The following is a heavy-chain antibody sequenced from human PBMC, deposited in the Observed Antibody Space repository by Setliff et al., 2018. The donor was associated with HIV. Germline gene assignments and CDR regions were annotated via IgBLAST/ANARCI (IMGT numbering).Heavy chain of an antibody. CDR2: IGGHGSII. J-gene: IGHJ4*02. V-gene: IGHV3-48*03. CDR1: GLIFSSYE. D-gene: IGHD6-19*01. Sequence: PGGSLRLSCAASGLIFSSYEMNWVRQAPGKGLEWISFIGGHGSIIHYADSVEGRFTISRDNAKNSLYLQMNSLRAEDTAVYYCANMQWASNAWYSFDYWGQGALVTVS. CDR3: ANMQWASNAWYSFDY.